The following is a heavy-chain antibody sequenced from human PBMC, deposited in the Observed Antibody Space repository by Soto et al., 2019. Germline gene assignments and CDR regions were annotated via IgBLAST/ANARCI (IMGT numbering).Heavy chain of an antibody. CDR3: ARTRGYCSSTSCYYYYYGMDV. J-gene: IGHJ6*02. Sequence: SGPTLVNPTQTLTLTCTFSGFSLSTSGMCVSWIRQPPGKALEWLALIDWDDDKYYSTSLKTRLTISKDTSKNQVVLIMTNMDPVDTATYYCARTRGYCSSTSCYYYYYGMDVWGQGTTVTVSS. V-gene: IGHV2-70*01. D-gene: IGHD2-2*01. CDR1: GFSLSTSGMC. CDR2: IDWDDDK.